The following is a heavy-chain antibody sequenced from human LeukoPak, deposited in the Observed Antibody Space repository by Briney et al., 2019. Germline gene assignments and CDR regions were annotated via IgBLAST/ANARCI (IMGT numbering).Heavy chain of an antibody. V-gene: IGHV4-59*01. CDR1: GGSIGGYS. CDR3: ARGGSYSSGWYGSDY. CDR2: TYFSGTT. Sequence: PSETLSLTCTVSGGSIGGYSWSWIRQPPGKGLEWIGSTYFSGTTNYNPSFKSRVTISVDTSKNQFSLKLSSVTAADTAVYYCARGGSYSSGWYGSDYWGQGTLVTVSS. J-gene: IGHJ4*02. D-gene: IGHD6-19*01.